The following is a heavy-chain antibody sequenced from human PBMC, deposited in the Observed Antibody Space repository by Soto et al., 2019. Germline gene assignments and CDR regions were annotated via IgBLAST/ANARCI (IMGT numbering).Heavy chain of an antibody. Sequence: QVQLVQSGAEVKKPGSSVKVSCKASGGTFSSHVFNWVRQAPGQGLEWMGGIIPTIGTANYAQKFQGSVTITAEEAPSTASMELSGQRSVDAAVYYCARDWEFTAGNISHLDYWGQGSLVTVSS. V-gene: IGHV1-69*01. J-gene: IGHJ4*02. CDR1: GGTFSSHV. CDR2: IIPTIGTA. CDR3: ARDWEFTAGNISHLDY. D-gene: IGHD3-10*01.